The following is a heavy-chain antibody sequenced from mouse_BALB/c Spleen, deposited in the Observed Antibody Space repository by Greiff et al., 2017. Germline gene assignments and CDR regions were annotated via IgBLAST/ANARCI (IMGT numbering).Heavy chain of an antibody. Sequence: VQLKQSGAELVKPGASVKLSCTASGFNIKDTYMHWVKQRPEQGLEWIGRIDPANGNTKYDPKFQGKATITADTSSNTAYLQLSSLTSEDTAVYYCARREMITWYFDVWGAGTTVTVSS. CDR1: GFNIKDTY. J-gene: IGHJ1*01. CDR2: IDPANGNT. CDR3: ARREMITWYFDV. D-gene: IGHD2-4*01. V-gene: IGHV14-3*02.